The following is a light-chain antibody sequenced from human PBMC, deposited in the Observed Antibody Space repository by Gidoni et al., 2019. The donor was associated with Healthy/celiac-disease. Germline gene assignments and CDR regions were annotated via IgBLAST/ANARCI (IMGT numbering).Light chain of an antibody. CDR1: QSISSW. CDR2: KAS. Sequence: DIQMTQSPSTLSASVGDRVTITCRASQSISSWLAWYQQKPGNAPKLLIYKASSLESGVPSRFSGSGSGTAFTLTISSLQPDDFATYYCQQYNSYSPMYTFXPXTKLAI. CDR3: QQYNSYSPMYT. V-gene: IGKV1-5*03. J-gene: IGKJ2*01.